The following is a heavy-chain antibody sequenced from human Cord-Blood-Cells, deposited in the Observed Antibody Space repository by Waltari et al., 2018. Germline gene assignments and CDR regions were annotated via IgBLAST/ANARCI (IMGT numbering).Heavy chain of an antibody. CDR1: GFTFSSYE. V-gene: IGHV3-48*03. Sequence: EVQLVESGGGLVQPGGCLRLSCAASGFTFSSYELNWVRQAPGKGLEWVSYISSSGSTIYYADSVKGRFTISRDNAKNSLYLQMNSLRAEDTAVYYCARGTALEYFQHWGQGTLVTVSS. J-gene: IGHJ1*01. D-gene: IGHD2-21*02. CDR3: ARGTALEYFQH. CDR2: ISSSGSTI.